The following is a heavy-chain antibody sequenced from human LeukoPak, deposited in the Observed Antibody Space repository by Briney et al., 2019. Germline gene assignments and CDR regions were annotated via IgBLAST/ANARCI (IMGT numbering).Heavy chain of an antibody. CDR1: GFTFSSYE. J-gene: IGHJ4*02. V-gene: IGHV3-48*03. CDR2: ISSSGSAI. CDR3: ARDSKGVFDY. D-gene: IGHD3-16*01. Sequence: PGGSLRLSCAASGFTFSSYEVNWVRQAPGKGLEWVSYISSSGSAIYYADSVKGRFTISRDNTKNSLYLQMSSLRAEDTAVYYCARDSKGVFDYWGQGTLVTVSS.